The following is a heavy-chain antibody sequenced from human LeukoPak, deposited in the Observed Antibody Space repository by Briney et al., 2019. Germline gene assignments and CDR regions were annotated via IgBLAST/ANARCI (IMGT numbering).Heavy chain of an antibody. CDR1: GFTFSSYA. Sequence: GGSLRLSCAASGFTFSSYAMHWVRQAPGKGLEWVAVISYDGSNKYYADSVKGRFTISRDDSKNTLYLQMNSLRAEDTAVYYCARDTRLIFRSGPAATAVEYYYYGMDVWGQGTTVTVSS. J-gene: IGHJ6*02. V-gene: IGHV3-30*04. CDR2: ISYDGSNK. CDR3: ARDTRLIFRSGPAATAVEYYYYGMDV. D-gene: IGHD3-3*01.